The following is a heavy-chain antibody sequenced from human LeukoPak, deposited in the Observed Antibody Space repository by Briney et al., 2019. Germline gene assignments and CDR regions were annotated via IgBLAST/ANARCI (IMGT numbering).Heavy chain of an antibody. CDR1: GFTFSSYA. CDR3: AKDLGVYGILLYYFDS. CDR2: ISGAGTT. D-gene: IGHD5/OR15-5a*01. J-gene: IGHJ4*02. V-gene: IGHV3-23*01. Sequence: GGSLRLSCGASGFTFSSYARSWVRQAPGKGLEWVAAISGAGTTYYADSVKGRFTISRDNSKNTMYLQMNRLRGEDTAVYYCAKDLGVYGILLYYFDSWGQGTLVTVSS.